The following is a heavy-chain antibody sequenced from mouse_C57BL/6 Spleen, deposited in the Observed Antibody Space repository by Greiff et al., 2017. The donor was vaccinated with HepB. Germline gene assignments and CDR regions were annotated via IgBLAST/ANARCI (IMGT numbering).Heavy chain of an antibody. V-gene: IGHV3-6*01. CDR1: GYSITSGYY. D-gene: IGHD1-1*01. CDR3: ASPSYYGSSYDYYAMDY. Sequence: EVKVEESGPGLVKPSQSLSLTCSVTGYSITSGYYWNWIRQFPGNKLEWMGYISYDGSNNYNPSLKNRISITRDTSKNQFFLKLNSVTTEDTATYYCASPSYYGSSYDYYAMDYWGQGTSVTVSS. J-gene: IGHJ4*01. CDR2: ISYDGSN.